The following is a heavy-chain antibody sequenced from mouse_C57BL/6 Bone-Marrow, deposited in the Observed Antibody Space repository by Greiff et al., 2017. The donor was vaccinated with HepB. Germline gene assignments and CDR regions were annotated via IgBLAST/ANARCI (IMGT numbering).Heavy chain of an antibody. Sequence: QVQLQQPGAELVRPGTSVKLSCKASGYTFTSYWMHWVKQRPGQGLEWIGVIDPSDSYTNYNQKFKGKATLTVDTSSSTAYMQLSSLTSEDSAVYYCARLDYGSSCFDYWGQGTTLTVSS. CDR3: ARLDYGSSCFDY. CDR2: IDPSDSYT. V-gene: IGHV1-59*01. CDR1: GYTFTSYW. J-gene: IGHJ2*01. D-gene: IGHD1-1*01.